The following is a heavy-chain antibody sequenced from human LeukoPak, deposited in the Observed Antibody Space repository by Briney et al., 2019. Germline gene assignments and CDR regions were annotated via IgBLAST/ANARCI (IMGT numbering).Heavy chain of an antibody. D-gene: IGHD3-22*01. CDR2: IYYSGST. CDR1: GGSISSYY. V-gene: IGHV4-59*01. Sequence: PSETLSLTCTVSGGSISSYYWSWIRQPPGKGLEWIGYIYYSGSTNYNPSLKSRATISVDTSKNQFSLKLSSVTAADTAVYYCARVPWTYYYDSSGYYYMDVWGKGTTVTVSS. J-gene: IGHJ6*03. CDR3: ARVPWTYYYDSSGYYYMDV.